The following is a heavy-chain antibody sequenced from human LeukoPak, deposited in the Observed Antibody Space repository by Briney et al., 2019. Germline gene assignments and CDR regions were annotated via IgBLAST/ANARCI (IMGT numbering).Heavy chain of an antibody. CDR1: GYTFTGYY. CDR3: AFLGYCSSTSCYGRLDY. Sequence: GASVKVSCKASGYTFTGYYMHWVRQAPGQGLEWMGWINPNSGGTNYAQKFQGRVTMTRDTSISTAYVELSRLRSDDTAVYYCAFLGYCSSTSCYGRLDYWGQGTLVTVSS. D-gene: IGHD2-2*01. J-gene: IGHJ4*02. CDR2: INPNSGGT. V-gene: IGHV1-2*02.